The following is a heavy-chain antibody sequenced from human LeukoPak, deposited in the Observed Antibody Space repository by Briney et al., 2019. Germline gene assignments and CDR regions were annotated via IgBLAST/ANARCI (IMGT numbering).Heavy chain of an antibody. CDR3: ARAQITMIVPN. CDR2: ISSSSSYI. V-gene: IGHV3-21*01. D-gene: IGHD3-22*01. Sequence: GGSLRLSCAASGFTFSSYSMNWVRQAPGKGLEWVSSISSSSSYIYYADSVEGRFTISRDNAKNSLYLQMNSLRAEDTAVYYCARAQITMIVPNWGQGTLVTVSS. CDR1: GFTFSSYS. J-gene: IGHJ4*02.